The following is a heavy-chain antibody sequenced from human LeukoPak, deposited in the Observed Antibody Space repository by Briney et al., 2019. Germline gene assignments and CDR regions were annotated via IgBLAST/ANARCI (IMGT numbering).Heavy chain of an antibody. CDR2: IYPGDSDT. Sequence: GESLKISCKGSGYIFTSFWIGWVRQMPGKGLEWMGIIYPGDSDTRYSPSFQGQVTISADKSISTACLQWSSLKASDTAMYYCARGYYSGGSCYSFGGYWGQGTLVTVSS. CDR3: ARGYYSGGSCYSFGGY. V-gene: IGHV5-51*01. J-gene: IGHJ4*02. D-gene: IGHD2-15*01. CDR1: GYIFTSFW.